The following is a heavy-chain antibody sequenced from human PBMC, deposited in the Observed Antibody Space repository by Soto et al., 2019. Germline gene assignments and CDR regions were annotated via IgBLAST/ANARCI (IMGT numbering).Heavy chain of an antibody. V-gene: IGHV4-4*07. Sequence: QVQLQESGPGLVKPSETLSLTCTVSGGSISSYYWSWIRQPAGKGLEWIGRIYTSGSTNYNPSLQSRVTMSVDTSKNQFSLKLSSVTAADTAVYYCARDRCSGGSCYYMAANNWFDPWGQGTLVTVSS. D-gene: IGHD2-15*01. CDR2: IYTSGST. CDR3: ARDRCSGGSCYYMAANNWFDP. CDR1: GGSISSYY. J-gene: IGHJ5*02.